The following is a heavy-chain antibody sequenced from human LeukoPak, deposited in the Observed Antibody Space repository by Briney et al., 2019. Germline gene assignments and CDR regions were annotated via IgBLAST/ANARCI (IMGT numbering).Heavy chain of an antibody. Sequence: GGSLRLSCAAAAFAFSNYCMSWVRQAAGKGLEWVANIKEDGSEKYYVDSVKGRFTISRDNAKNSLYLQMNSLRAEDTAVYFCARDRWGYSYGGDWGQGTQVTDSS. CDR3: ARDRWGYSYGGD. CDR1: AFAFSNYC. CDR2: IKEDGSEK. J-gene: IGHJ4*02. D-gene: IGHD5-18*01. V-gene: IGHV3-7*01.